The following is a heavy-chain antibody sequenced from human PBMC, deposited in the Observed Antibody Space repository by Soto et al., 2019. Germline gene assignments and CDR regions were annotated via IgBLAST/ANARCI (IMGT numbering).Heavy chain of an antibody. J-gene: IGHJ4*02. Sequence: QVQLVQSGAEVKKPGASVKVSCKASGYTFTSYAMHWVRQAPGQRLEWMGWINAGNGNTKYSQKFQGRVTITRDTSASTAYMELSSLRSEDTAVYYCAGALVGAVATITGVDFDYWGQGTLVTVSS. CDR3: AGALVGAVATITGVDFDY. CDR2: INAGNGNT. V-gene: IGHV1-3*01. CDR1: GYTFTSYA. D-gene: IGHD5-12*01.